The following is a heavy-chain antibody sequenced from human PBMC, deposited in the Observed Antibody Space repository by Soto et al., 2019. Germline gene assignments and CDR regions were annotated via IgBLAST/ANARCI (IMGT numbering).Heavy chain of an antibody. CDR1: GFTFSSYA. J-gene: IGHJ5*01. CDR2: ISGRGATT. CDR3: AKLRYFDWSAYNWFEY. Sequence: GGSLRLSCAASGFTFSSYAMTWVRQAPGKGLEWVSGISGRGATTSYADSVKGRFTVSRDNSMNTLYLQMNSLRVEDTAVYHCAKLRYFDWSAYNWFEYWGQGTPVTVSS. V-gene: IGHV3-23*01. D-gene: IGHD3-9*01.